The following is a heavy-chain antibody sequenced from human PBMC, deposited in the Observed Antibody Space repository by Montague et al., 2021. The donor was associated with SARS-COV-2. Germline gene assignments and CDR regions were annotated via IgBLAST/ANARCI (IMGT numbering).Heavy chain of an antibody. V-gene: IGHV3-23*01. CDR3: AKTRDSLSWSPFDF. CDR1: GFSFSDYA. CDR2: INGYGGST. J-gene: IGHJ4*02. Sequence: SRRRSCAASGFSFSDYAMNWVRQAPGKGLEWVSSINGYGGSTKYADSVKGRFTISRDNSKNTLYLQMNSLRAEDTAVYYCAKTRDSLSWSPFDFWGQGALVTVSS. D-gene: IGHD6-13*01.